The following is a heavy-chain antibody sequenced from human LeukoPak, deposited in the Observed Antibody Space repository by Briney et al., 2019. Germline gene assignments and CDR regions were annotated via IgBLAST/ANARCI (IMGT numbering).Heavy chain of an antibody. Sequence: GGSLRLSCAASGFTFSSYAMNWVRQAPGKWLELVSTISGDGGDTHYAASVRGRFTISRANSKNPLFMQMNSLRAEDTAVYYCGKSGSRDWDYFEYWGQGTLVTASS. CDR3: GKSGSRDWDYFEY. V-gene: IGHV3-23*01. CDR2: ISGDGGDT. D-gene: IGHD6-19*01. CDR1: GFTFSSYA. J-gene: IGHJ4*02.